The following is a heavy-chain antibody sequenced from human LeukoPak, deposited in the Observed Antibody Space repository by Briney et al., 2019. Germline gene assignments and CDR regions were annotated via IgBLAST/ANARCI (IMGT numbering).Heavy chain of an antibody. CDR3: AKEVRGDAFDI. CDR2: ITRSSYI. Sequence: GGSLRLSCAASGFTFSSYSMNWVRQAPGKGLEWVSSITRSSYIYYADSVKGRFTISRDNTKNTLFLQMNSLRAEDTAVYYCAKEVRGDAFDIWGQGTMVTVSS. V-gene: IGHV3-21*01. D-gene: IGHD3-16*01. CDR1: GFTFSSYS. J-gene: IGHJ3*02.